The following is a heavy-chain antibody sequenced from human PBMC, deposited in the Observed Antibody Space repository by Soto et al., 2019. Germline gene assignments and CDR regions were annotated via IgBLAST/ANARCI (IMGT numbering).Heavy chain of an antibody. CDR1: GGSISSYY. CDR2: IYYSGST. J-gene: IGHJ6*02. CDR3: AREMYYYDSSGYYYARRYYGMDV. D-gene: IGHD3-22*01. V-gene: IGHV4-59*01. Sequence: PSETLSLTCTVSGGSISSYYWSWIRQPPGKGLEWIGYIYYSGSTNYNPSLKSRVTISVDTSKNQFSLKLGSVTAADTAVYYCAREMYYYDSSGYYYARRYYGMDVWGQGTTVPVSS.